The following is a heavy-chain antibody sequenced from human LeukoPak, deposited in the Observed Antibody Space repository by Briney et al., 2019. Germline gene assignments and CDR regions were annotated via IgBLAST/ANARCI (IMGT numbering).Heavy chain of an antibody. D-gene: IGHD3-9*01. CDR1: GYTFTSYG. CDR3: ARGLWGYDISPNLVQFQH. Sequence: GASVKVSCKASGYTFTSYGISWVRQAPGQGLEWMGWISAYNGNTNYAQKLQGRVTMTTDTSTSTAYMELRSLRSDDTAVYYCARGLWGYDISPNLVQFQHWGQGTLVTVSS. J-gene: IGHJ1*01. V-gene: IGHV1-18*01. CDR2: ISAYNGNT.